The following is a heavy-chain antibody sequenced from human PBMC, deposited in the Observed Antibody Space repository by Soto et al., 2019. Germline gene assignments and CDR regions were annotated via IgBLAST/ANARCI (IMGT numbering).Heavy chain of an antibody. D-gene: IGHD2-2*02. Sequence: QVQLVQSRAEVKKPGASVNVSCKASGYTFTDYYIYWLRQAPGHGLEGMGWINPNSGATNYEQKFQGRVTITRDTSIRGAYMELSRLSSDDTAVYYCAKDQGGYMVSGMDVWGQGTRVTVSS. V-gene: IGHV1-2*02. CDR3: AKDQGGYMVSGMDV. CDR2: INPNSGAT. CDR1: GYTFTDYY. J-gene: IGHJ6*02.